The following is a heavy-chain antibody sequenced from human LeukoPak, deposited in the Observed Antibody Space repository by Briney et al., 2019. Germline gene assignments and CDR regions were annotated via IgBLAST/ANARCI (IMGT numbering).Heavy chain of an antibody. V-gene: IGHV3-21*01. CDR1: GFTFSSYN. CDR3: ARARVVPAATFDY. D-gene: IGHD2-2*01. CDR2: ISSSSSYI. Sequence: GGSLRLSCAASGFTFSSYNMNWVRQAPGKGLEWVSSISSSSSYIYYADSVKGRFTISRDNAKNSLYLQMNSLRAEDTAVYYCARARVVPAATFDYWGQGTLVTVSS. J-gene: IGHJ4*02.